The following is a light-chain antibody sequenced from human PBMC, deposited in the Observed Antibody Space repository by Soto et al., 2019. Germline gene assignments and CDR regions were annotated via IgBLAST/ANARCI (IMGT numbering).Light chain of an antibody. Sequence: QSVLTQPASVSGSPGQSVTISCTGTSSDVGGYSYVSWYQQHPGKAPKLMIFEVNNRPSGLSNRFSGSKSGNTASLTISGLQPEDEADYYCSSYTSNSTWVFGGGTKLTVL. J-gene: IGLJ3*02. V-gene: IGLV2-14*01. CDR1: SSDVGGYSY. CDR2: EVN. CDR3: SSYTSNSTWV.